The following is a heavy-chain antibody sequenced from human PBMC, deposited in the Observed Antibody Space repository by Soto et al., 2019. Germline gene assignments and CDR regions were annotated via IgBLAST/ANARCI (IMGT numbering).Heavy chain of an antibody. CDR2: ISGSSSYT. Sequence: QVQLVESGGGLVKPGGSLRLSCAASGFTFSDYYMSWIRQAPGKGLEWISYISGSSSYTNYADSVKGRFTISRDNAKNSLYLQMNSRRAEDTAVYYCARDAVYGSGSNWFDPWGQGTLVTVSS. D-gene: IGHD3-10*01. CDR3: ARDAVYGSGSNWFDP. J-gene: IGHJ5*02. V-gene: IGHV3-11*05. CDR1: GFTFSDYY.